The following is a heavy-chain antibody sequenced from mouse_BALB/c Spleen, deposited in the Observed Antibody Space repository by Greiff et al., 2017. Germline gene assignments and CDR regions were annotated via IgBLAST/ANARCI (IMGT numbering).Heavy chain of an antibody. CDR1: GFTFTDYY. CDR3: ARVYGNYVAWFAY. V-gene: IGHV7-3*02. CDR2: IRNKANGYTT. J-gene: IGHJ3*01. D-gene: IGHD2-1*01. Sequence: EVKLMESGGGLVQPGGSLRLSCATSGFTFTDYYMSWVRQPPGKALEWLGFIRNKANGYTTEYSASVKGRFTISRDNSQSILYLQMNTLRAEDSATYYFARVYGNYVAWFAYWGQGTLVTVSA.